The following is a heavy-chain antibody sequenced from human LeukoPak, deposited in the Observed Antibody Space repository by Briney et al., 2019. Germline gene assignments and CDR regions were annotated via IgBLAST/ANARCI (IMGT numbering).Heavy chain of an antibody. D-gene: IGHD2-2*01. CDR2: ISNSGSST. CDR3: ARADRTSWFDY. J-gene: IGHJ4*02. V-gene: IGHV3-11*05. CDR1: RFTFSDYY. Sequence: NSGGSLRLSCAASRFTFSDYYMVWIRQAPGEGLEWVSYISNSGSSTKYADSVKGRFTISRDNAKNSLSLQMNSVRPEDTAVYYCARADRTSWFDYWGQGTLVTVSS.